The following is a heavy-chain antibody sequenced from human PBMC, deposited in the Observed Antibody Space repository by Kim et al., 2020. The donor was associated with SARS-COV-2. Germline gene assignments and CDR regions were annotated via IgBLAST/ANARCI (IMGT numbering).Heavy chain of an antibody. CDR3: ATTPRGVSSSWYSWFDP. CDR2: FDPEDGET. Sequence: ASVKVSRKVSGYTLTELSMHWVRQAPGKGLEWMGGFDPEDGETIYAQKFQGRVTMTEDTSTDTAYMELSSLRSEDTAVYYCATTPRGVSSSWYSWFDPWGQGTLVTVSS. J-gene: IGHJ5*02. D-gene: IGHD6-13*01. V-gene: IGHV1-24*01. CDR1: GYTLTELS.